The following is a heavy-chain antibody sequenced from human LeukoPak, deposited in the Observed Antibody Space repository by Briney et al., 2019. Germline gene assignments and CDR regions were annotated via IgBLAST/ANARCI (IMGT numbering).Heavy chain of an antibody. CDR2: ISRSSSYI. CDR3: ARDNPSFYRYEIDY. CDR1: GFTFSSYS. D-gene: IGHD1-26*01. V-gene: IGHV3-21*01. Sequence: PGGSLRLSCAASGFTFSSYSMNWVRQAPGKGLEWVSSISRSSSYIYYADSVKGRFTISRDNAKNSLYLQMNSLRAEDTAVYYCARDNPSFYRYEIDYWGQGTLLTVSS. J-gene: IGHJ4*02.